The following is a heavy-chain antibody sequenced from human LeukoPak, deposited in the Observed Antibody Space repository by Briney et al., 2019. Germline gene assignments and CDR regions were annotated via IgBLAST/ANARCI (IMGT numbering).Heavy chain of an antibody. D-gene: IGHD2-15*01. J-gene: IGHJ4*02. CDR2: INSDGSST. V-gene: IGHV3-74*01. CDR3: AMDATLPSITY. CDR1: GFTFSSYW. Sequence: GGSLRLSCAASGFTFSSYWMHWVRQAPGKGLVWVSRINSDGSSTSYADSVKGRFTISRDNAKNTLYLQMNSLRAEDTAVYYCAMDATLPSITYWGQGTLVTVSS.